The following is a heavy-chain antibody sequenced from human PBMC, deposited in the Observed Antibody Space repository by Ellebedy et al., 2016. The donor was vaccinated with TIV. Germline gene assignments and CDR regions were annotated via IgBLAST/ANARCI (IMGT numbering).Heavy chain of an antibody. CDR2: IKSEPDGGTA. Sequence: GESLKISCAASGFAFSSAWMNWVRQAPGKGLEWVGRIKSEPDGGTADYGAPVKGRFTISRDDSISTLYLQMSSLKTDDTAVYYCIKRNGSLGDTVDDIYYLDYWGQGALVTVSS. CDR3: IKRNGSLGDTVDDIYYLDY. D-gene: IGHD3-16*01. V-gene: IGHV3-15*01. CDR1: GFAFSSAW. J-gene: IGHJ4*02.